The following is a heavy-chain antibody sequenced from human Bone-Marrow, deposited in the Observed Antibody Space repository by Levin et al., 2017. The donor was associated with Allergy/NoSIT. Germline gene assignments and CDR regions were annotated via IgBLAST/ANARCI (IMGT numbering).Heavy chain of an antibody. D-gene: IGHD4-17*01. J-gene: IGHJ6*02. V-gene: IGHV7-4-1*02. CDR3: ARVDDYGDYFGYYYYYYGMDV. CDR2: INTNTGNP. Sequence: GESLKISCKASGYTFTSYAMNWVRQAPGQGLEWMGWINTNTGNPTYAQGFTGRFVFSLDTSVSTAYLQISSLKAEDTAVYYCARVDDYGDYFGYYYYYYGMDVWGQGTTVTVSS. CDR1: GYTFTSYA.